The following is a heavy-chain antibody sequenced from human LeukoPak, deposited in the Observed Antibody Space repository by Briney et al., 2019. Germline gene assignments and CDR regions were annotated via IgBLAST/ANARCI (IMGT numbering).Heavy chain of an antibody. CDR3: AKDPSGILTGYDFDY. D-gene: IGHD3-9*01. CDR1: GFTFSSYG. J-gene: IGHJ4*02. CDR2: ISYDGSNK. Sequence: GGSLRLSCAASGFTFSSYGMHWVRQASGKGLEWVAVISYDGSNKYYADSVKGRFTISRDNSKNTLYLQMNSLRAEDTAVYYCAKDPSGILTGYDFDYWGQGTLVTVSS. V-gene: IGHV3-30*18.